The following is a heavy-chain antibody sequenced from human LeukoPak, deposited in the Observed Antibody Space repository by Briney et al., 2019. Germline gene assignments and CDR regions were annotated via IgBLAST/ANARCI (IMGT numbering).Heavy chain of an antibody. V-gene: IGHV4-59*01. CDR1: GDSISEYY. D-gene: IGHD3-3*01. CDR2: IYFSGNT. CDR3: ARDHGWSGFNWFDP. Sequence: SETLSLTCSVSGDSISEYYWSWIRQPPGKGLEWIGYIYFSGNTNYNPSLKSRVTLSLDTSKNQFSLKMTSVTAADTAIYYCARDHGWSGFNWFDPWGQGTLVTVSS. J-gene: IGHJ5*02.